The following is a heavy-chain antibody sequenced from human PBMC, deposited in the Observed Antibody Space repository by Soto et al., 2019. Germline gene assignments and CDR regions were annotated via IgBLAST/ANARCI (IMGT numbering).Heavy chain of an antibody. J-gene: IGHJ4*02. D-gene: IGHD6-19*01. V-gene: IGHV3-23*01. CDR3: AKIKYSSGWYVVDY. CDR2: ISGSGGST. CDR1: GFTLSSYG. Sequence: GGSLRLSCPASGFTLSSYGMSWVRRAPGKGLEWVSAISGSGGSTYYADSVKGRFTISRDNSKNTLYLQMNSLRAEDTAVYYCAKIKYSSGWYVVDYWGQGTLVTVSS.